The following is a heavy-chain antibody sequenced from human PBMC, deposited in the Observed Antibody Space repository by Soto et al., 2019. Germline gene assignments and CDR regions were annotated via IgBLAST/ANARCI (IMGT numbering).Heavy chain of an antibody. D-gene: IGHD6-13*01. CDR1: GFTFSSYS. Sequence: PGGSLRLSCAASGFTFSSYSMNWVRQAAGKGLEWVSYISSSSSTIYYADSVKGRFTISRDNAKNSLYLQMNSLRAEDTAVYYCARLVYSSSWYPASYYYYMDVWGKGTTVTVSS. J-gene: IGHJ6*03. CDR2: ISSSSSTI. V-gene: IGHV3-48*01. CDR3: ARLVYSSSWYPASYYYYMDV.